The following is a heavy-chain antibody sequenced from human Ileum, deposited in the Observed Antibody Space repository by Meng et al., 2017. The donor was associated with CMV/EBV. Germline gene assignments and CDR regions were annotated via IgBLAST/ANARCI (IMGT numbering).Heavy chain of an antibody. CDR2: ITVGSHTT. V-gene: IGHV3-48*04. CDR3: ARDPTHCSTTTCNP. Sequence: GGSLRLSCAGSGFTFSDYRMDWVRQAPGKGLEWISYITVGSHTTQYADSVKGRFTISRDNAKNLLYLQMNSLRTEDTAVYYCARDPTHCSTTTCNPWGQGTLVTVSS. CDR1: GFTFSDYR. J-gene: IGHJ5*02. D-gene: IGHD2-2*01.